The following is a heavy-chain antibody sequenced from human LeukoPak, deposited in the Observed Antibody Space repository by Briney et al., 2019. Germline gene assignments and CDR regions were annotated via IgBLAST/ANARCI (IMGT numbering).Heavy chain of an antibody. D-gene: IGHD6-25*01. CDR1: GFTFSSYG. J-gene: IGHJ4*02. V-gene: IGHV3-33*06. Sequence: PGGSLRLSCAASGFTFSSYGMHWVRQAPGKGLEWVAVIWYDGSNKYYADSVKGRFTISRDNSKNTLYLQMNSLRAEDTAVYYCAKDRGKSYFDYWGQGTLVTVSS. CDR3: AKDRGKSYFDY. CDR2: IWYDGSNK.